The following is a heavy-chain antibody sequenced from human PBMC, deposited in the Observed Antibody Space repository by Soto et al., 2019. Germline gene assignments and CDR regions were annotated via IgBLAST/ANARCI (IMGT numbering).Heavy chain of an antibody. V-gene: IGHV5-51*01. D-gene: IGHD6-19*01. J-gene: IGHJ4*02. CDR1: GYSFANYC. Sequence: PGESLKISCKGSGYSFANYCIAWVRQMPGKGLEWMGIFYSGDSDTRYSPSFQGQVVISGDKSINTAYLQWTSLKASDTAMYYCARGSSGFYDYRGQGTLVTVSS. CDR2: FYSGDSDT. CDR3: ARGSSGFYDY.